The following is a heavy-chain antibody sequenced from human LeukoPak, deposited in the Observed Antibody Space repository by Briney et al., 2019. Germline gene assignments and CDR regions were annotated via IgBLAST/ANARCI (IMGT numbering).Heavy chain of an antibody. CDR3: ARVLPPYCGGDCPVGY. D-gene: IGHD2-21*02. V-gene: IGHV1-18*01. CDR1: GYTFTSYG. CDR2: ISAYNGNT. Sequence: GASVKVSCKASGYTFTSYGISWVRQAPGQGLEWMGWISAYNGNTNYAQKLQGRVTMTTDTSTSTAYMELRSLRSDDTAVYYCARVLPPYCGGDCPVGYWGQGTLVTVSS. J-gene: IGHJ4*02.